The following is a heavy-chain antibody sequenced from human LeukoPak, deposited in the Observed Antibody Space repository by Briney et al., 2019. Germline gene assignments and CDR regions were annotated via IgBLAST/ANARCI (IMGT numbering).Heavy chain of an antibody. CDR2: INPSSGGT. CDR1: GYTFTGYY. D-gene: IGHD3-16*01. J-gene: IGHJ5*02. CDR3: ARDCGLGEFRFDP. Sequence: ASVKVSCKASGYTFTGYYMHWVRQAPGQGLEWMGWINPSSGGTNYAQKFQGRVTMTRDTSISTAYMELSRLRSDDTAVYYCARDCGLGEFRFDPWGQGTLVTVSS. V-gene: IGHV1-2*02.